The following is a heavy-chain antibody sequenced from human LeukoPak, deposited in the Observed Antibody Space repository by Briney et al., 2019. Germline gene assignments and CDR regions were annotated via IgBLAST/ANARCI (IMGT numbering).Heavy chain of an antibody. CDR3: ARGRCCGPDDY. D-gene: IGHD2-21*01. CDR1: AVSVKSKY. J-gene: IGHJ4*02. CDR2: IYSGGAT. Sequence: SGGSLRLSCAVSAVSVKSKYMKWVRQAPGKGLEWVSVIYSGGATYYADSVRGQFTISRDNSNNMVSLHMTSLGAEDPPVYYCARGRCCGPDDYCVQGTLVTVSS. V-gene: IGHV3-53*01.